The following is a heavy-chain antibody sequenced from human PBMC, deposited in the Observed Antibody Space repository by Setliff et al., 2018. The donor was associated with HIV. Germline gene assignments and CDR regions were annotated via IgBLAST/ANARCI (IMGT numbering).Heavy chain of an antibody. J-gene: IGHJ6*03. CDR1: GGSISSIW. D-gene: IGHD2-21*01. CDR3: ARVGLAYSGDMDV. CDR2: IYHSGST. Sequence: SETLSLTCAVSGGSISSIWWSWVRQSPGKGLEWLGEIYHSGSTHYNPSLQSRVTISVDKSKSQFSLRLNSVTAADTAVYFCARVGLAYSGDMDVWGKGTTVTVSS. V-gene: IGHV4-4*02.